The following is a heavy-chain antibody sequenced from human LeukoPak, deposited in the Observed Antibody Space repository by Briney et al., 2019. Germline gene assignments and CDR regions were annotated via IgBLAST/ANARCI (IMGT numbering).Heavy chain of an antibody. CDR1: GFTFSSYW. J-gene: IGHJ6*02. V-gene: IGHV3-74*01. CDR3: ARDRAWMGRYDFWSGYNHYYYYGMDV. D-gene: IGHD3-3*01. CDR2: IYSDGSTT. Sequence: GGSLRLSCAASGFTFSSYWMHWVRQAPGKGLVWVSRIYSDGSTTSYADSVKGRFTISRDNAKNTLYLQMNSLRAEDTAVYYCARDRAWMGRYDFWSGYNHYYYYGMDVWGQGTTVTVSS.